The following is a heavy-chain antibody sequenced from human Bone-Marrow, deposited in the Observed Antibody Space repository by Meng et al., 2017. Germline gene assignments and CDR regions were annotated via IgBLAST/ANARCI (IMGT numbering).Heavy chain of an antibody. Sequence: EVHLVEFGGDLVKPGGSLRLSCEAFGFYFNNAWMSWVRQDPGKGLEWVGRIKSNTDGGTAEYAAPVTGRFTISRDDSKGTLYLQMSGLRIDDTGVYYCTWDDKAVSDYWGQGTLVTVSS. CDR1: GFYFNNAW. CDR2: IKSNTDGGTA. D-gene: IGHD1-26*01. V-gene: IGHV3-15*01. J-gene: IGHJ4*02. CDR3: TWDDKAVSDY.